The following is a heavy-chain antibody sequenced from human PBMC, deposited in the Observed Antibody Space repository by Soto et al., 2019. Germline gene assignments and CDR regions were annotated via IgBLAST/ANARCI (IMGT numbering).Heavy chain of an antibody. J-gene: IGHJ4*02. V-gene: IGHV3-48*03. CDR2: ISSSGTTI. CDR3: TTDSTYDSSGYSNFDY. D-gene: IGHD3-22*01. Sequence: EVQLVESGGGLVQPGGSLRLSCVASEFTFSSYEMNWVRQAPGKGLEWVSYISSSGTTIYYTDSVKGRFTISRDNAKKSLYLQMNSLKTEDTAVYYCTTDSTYDSSGYSNFDYWGQGTLVTVSS. CDR1: EFTFSSYE.